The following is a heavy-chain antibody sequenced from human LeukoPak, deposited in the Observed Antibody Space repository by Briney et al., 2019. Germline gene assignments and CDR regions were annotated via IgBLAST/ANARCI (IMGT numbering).Heavy chain of an antibody. V-gene: IGHV3-49*04. CDR1: GFTFGDYA. CDR3: TSYFSSGWYGGAFDI. J-gene: IGHJ3*02. Sequence: GRSLRLSCTASGFTFGDYAMSWVRQAPGKGLEWVGFIRSKAYGGTTEYAASVKGRFTISRDDSKSIAYLQMNSLKTEDTAVYYCTSYFSSGWYGGAFDIWGQGTMVTVSS. D-gene: IGHD6-19*01. CDR2: IRSKAYGGTT.